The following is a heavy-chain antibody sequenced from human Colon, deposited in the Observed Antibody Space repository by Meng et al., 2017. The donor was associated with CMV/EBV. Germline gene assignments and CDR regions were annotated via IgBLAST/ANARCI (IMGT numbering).Heavy chain of an antibody. J-gene: IGHJ6*02. CDR3: ARDRIAVARGVYYYYGMDV. CDR2: ISSSGRTI. CDR1: GFTFSSYE. Sequence: GESLKISCAASGFTFSSYEMNWVRQAPGKGLEWVSYISSSGRTIYYADSVKGRFTISRDNAKNSLYLQMNSLRAEDTAVYYCARDRIAVARGVYYYYGMDVWGQGTTVTVSS. V-gene: IGHV3-48*03. D-gene: IGHD6-19*01.